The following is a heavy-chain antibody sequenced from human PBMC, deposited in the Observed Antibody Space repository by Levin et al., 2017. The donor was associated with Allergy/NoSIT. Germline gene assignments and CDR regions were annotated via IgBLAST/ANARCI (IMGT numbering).Heavy chain of an antibody. V-gene: IGHV3-7*01. D-gene: IGHD5-24*01. Sequence: GESLKISCAASGFTFSSHWMSWVRQAPGKGLEWVANIKQDGSEKFSVDSVRGRFTISRDNVKNSLYLQMRSLRAEDSAVYYCARDSPDGPWYFDLWGRGTLVTVSS. CDR2: IKQDGSEK. J-gene: IGHJ2*01. CDR3: ARDSPDGPWYFDL. CDR1: GFTFSSHW.